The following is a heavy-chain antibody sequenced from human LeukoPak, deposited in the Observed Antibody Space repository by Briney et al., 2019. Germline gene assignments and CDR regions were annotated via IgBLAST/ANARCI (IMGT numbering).Heavy chain of an antibody. D-gene: IGHD2-2*01. CDR3: ARGRRRGYCSSTSCRKNWFDP. V-gene: IGHV4-34*01. CDR2: INHSGST. J-gene: IGHJ5*02. CDR1: GGSFNGYY. Sequence: SETLSLTCAVYGGSFNGYYWSWIRQPPGKGLEWIGEINHSGSTNYNPSLKSRVTISVDTSKNQFSLKLSSVTAADTAVYYCARGRRRGYCSSTSCRKNWFDPWGQGTLVTVSS.